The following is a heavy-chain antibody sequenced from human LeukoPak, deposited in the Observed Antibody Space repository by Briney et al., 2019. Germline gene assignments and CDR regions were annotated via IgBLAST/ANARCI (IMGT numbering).Heavy chain of an antibody. J-gene: IGHJ4*02. V-gene: IGHV3-66*01. CDR3: ARASEGYYDFWSGYYTPPFDY. Sequence: GGSPRLSCAASGFTVSSNYMSWVRQAPGKGLEWVSVIYSGGSTYYADSVKGRFTISRDNSKNTLYLQMNSLRAEDTAVYYCARASEGYYDFWSGYYTPPFDYWGQGTLVTVSS. CDR1: GFTVSSNY. D-gene: IGHD3-3*01. CDR2: IYSGGST.